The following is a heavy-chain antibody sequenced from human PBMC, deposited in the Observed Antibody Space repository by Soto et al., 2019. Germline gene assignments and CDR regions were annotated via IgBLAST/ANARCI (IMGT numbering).Heavy chain of an antibody. D-gene: IGHD1-7*01. CDR3: AKDRNYPRDQFPY. J-gene: IGHJ4*02. Sequence: AGGSLRLSCAASGFTFSTYALSWVRQAPGKGLEWVSAISANGQGIYYADSVRGRFTISRDNSKNTIFLPMDSLRAEDTAVYYCAKDRNYPRDQFPYWGQGTLVTVSS. V-gene: IGHV3-23*01. CDR1: GFTFSTYA. CDR2: ISANGQGI.